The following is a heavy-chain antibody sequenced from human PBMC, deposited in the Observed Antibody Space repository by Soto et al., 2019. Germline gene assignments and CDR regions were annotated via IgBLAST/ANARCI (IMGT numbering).Heavy chain of an antibody. CDR1: GVTFSIYA. CDR3: VKGEYYYDSGAYYPFDH. CDR2: ISINGDNT. D-gene: IGHD3-22*01. Sequence: GGSLRLSCSASGVTFSIYAMHWVRQDPGKGLEYVSSISINGDNTHYADSVKGRFTISRDNSKNTQYLQMSNLRAEDTAVYYCVKGEYYYDSGAYYPFDHWGQGTLVTVSS. J-gene: IGHJ4*02. V-gene: IGHV3-64D*06.